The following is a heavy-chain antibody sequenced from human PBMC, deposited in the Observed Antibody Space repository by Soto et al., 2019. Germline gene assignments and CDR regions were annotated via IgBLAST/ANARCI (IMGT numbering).Heavy chain of an antibody. CDR2: INPNSGGT. CDR3: ARDRYYYDSSGHDAFDI. J-gene: IGHJ3*02. Sequence: ASVKVSCKASGYTFTGHYMHWVRQAPGQRLEWMGWINPNSGGTNYAQKFQGWVTMTRVTSISTAYMELSRLRSDDTAVYYCARDRYYYDSSGHDAFDIWGQGTMVT. V-gene: IGHV1-2*04. CDR1: GYTFTGHY. D-gene: IGHD3-22*01.